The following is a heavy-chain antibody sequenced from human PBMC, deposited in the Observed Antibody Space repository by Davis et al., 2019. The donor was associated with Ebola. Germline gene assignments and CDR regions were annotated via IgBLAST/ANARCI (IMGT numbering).Heavy chain of an antibody. J-gene: IGHJ4*02. V-gene: IGHV4-34*01. CDR1: SSSLYPESFNGYY. CDR2: INHSGSP. Sequence: PSETLSLTCAVYSSSLYPESFNGYYWSWIRQPPGEGLEWIGEINHSGSPNYNPSLKSRVTISVDTTKNQFSLKLSSLTAADTAVYYCAKVLAARPYWGQGTLVTVSS. D-gene: IGHD6-6*01. CDR3: AKVLAARPY.